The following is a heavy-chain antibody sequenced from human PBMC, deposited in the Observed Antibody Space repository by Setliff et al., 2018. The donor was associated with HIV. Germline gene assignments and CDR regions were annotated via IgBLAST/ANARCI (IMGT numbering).Heavy chain of an antibody. CDR3: ARGKVLRGNILYY. J-gene: IGHJ4*02. V-gene: IGHV1-69*06. CDR1: GGTLSSYA. Sequence: SVKVSCKASGGTLSSYAISWVRQAPGQGLEWMGRIIPISGTANNAQKFQGRVTITADKSTSTAYMQLSSLRSEDTAVYYCARGKVLRGNILYYWAQGTLVTVSS. CDR2: IIPISGTA. D-gene: IGHD2-8*01.